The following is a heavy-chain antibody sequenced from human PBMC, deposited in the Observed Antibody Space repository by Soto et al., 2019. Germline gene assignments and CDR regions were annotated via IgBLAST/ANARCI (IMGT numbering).Heavy chain of an antibody. CDR2: INSDGSSR. D-gene: IGHD6-13*01. CDR3: VFFKQKPAYEISSRFRHS. Sequence: QAPGKGLVWVSRINSDGSSRSYADPVKGRFTISRDSSESTVFLQMNSLRPEDTTVYYCVFFKQKPAYEISSRFRHSWG. J-gene: IGHJ5*01. V-gene: IGHV3-74*01.